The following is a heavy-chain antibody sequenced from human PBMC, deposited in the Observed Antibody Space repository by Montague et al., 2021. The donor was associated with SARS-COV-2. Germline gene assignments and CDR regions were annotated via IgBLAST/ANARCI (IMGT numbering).Heavy chain of an antibody. CDR1: GGSLSGYY. J-gene: IGHJ6*02. Sequence: SETLSLTCAVYGGSLSGYYWSWIRQSPEKGLEWIGEINHSASTKYDPSPKSPVTISIDTSKNQFSLKMTSVTAADTATYYCASGIYPSGSYYNRYYYGLNIWGPGTTVIVSS. D-gene: IGHD3-10*01. CDR3: ASGIYPSGSYYNRYYYGLNI. V-gene: IGHV4-34*01. CDR2: INHSAST.